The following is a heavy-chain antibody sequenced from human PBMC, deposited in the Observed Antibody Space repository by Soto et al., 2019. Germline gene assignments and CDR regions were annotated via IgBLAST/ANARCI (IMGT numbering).Heavy chain of an antibody. Sequence: GASVKVSCKASGYTFTSYDINWVRQATGQGLEWMGWMNPSGGSTSYAQKLQGRVTMTRDTSTSTVYMELSSLRSEDTAVYYCARDQRYIVVVVAATDGMDVWGQGTTVTVSS. D-gene: IGHD2-15*01. J-gene: IGHJ6*02. V-gene: IGHV1-8*01. CDR3: ARDQRYIVVVVAATDGMDV. CDR2: MNPSGGST. CDR1: GYTFTSYD.